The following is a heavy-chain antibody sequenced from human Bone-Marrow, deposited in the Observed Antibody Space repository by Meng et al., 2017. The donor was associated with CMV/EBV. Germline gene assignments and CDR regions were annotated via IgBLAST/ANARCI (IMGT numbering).Heavy chain of an antibody. J-gene: IGHJ6*02. V-gene: IGHV3-74*01. CDR3: ARDYDFWSGYYTGIFRYYYGMDV. D-gene: IGHD3-3*01. CDR2: INSDGSST. CDR1: GFTFSSYW. Sequence: GESLKISCAASGFTFSSYWMHWVRQAPGKGLVWVSRINSDGSSTSYADSVKGRFTISRDNAKSTLYLQMNSLRAEDTAVYYCARDYDFWSGYYTGIFRYYYGMDVWGQGTTVTVSS.